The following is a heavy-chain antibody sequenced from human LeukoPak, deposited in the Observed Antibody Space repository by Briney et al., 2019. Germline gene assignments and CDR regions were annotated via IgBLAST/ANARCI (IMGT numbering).Heavy chain of an antibody. J-gene: IGHJ6*02. V-gene: IGHV1-69*06. D-gene: IGHD2-8*01. CDR1: GGTFSNYA. CDR2: IIPIFGTA. Sequence: GSSVKVSCKASGGTFSNYAINWVRQAPGQGLEWMGGIIPIFGTANYAQKLQGRVTIIADKSTSTVYMELSSLRSEDTAVYYCARDKVLMVYAINYYYYYGMDVWGQGTTVTVSS. CDR3: ARDKVLMVYAINYYYYYGMDV.